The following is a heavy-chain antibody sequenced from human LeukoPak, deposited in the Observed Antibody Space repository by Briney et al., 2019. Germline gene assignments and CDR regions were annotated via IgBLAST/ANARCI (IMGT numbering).Heavy chain of an antibody. V-gene: IGHV3-7*01. CDR1: GFTFSGYW. CDR3: AREVDTAMVTESYYYYYYGMDV. J-gene: IGHJ6*02. CDR2: IKQDGTET. D-gene: IGHD5-18*01. Sequence: PGGSLRLSCAASGFTFSGYWMSWVRQAPGKGLEWVANIKQDGTETYYVDSVKGRFTISRDNAKNSLYLQMNSLRAEDTAVYYCAREVDTAMVTESYYYYYYGMDVWGQGTTVTVSS.